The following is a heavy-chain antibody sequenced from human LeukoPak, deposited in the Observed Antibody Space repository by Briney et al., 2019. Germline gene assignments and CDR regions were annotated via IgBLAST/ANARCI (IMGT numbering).Heavy chain of an antibody. J-gene: IGHJ4*02. CDR3: ARGGGGREFDY. CDR2: IKQDGSEK. Sequence: KSGGSLRLSCAASGFTFSSCWMSWVRQAPGKGLEWVANIKQDGSEKYYVDSVKGRFTISRDNAKNTLYLQMNSLRAEDTAVYYCARGGGGREFDYWGQGTLVTVSS. V-gene: IGHV3-7*01. D-gene: IGHD2-15*01. CDR1: GFTFSSCW.